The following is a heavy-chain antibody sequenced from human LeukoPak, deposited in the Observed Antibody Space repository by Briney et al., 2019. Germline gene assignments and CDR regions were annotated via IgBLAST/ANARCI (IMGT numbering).Heavy chain of an antibody. J-gene: IGHJ4*02. V-gene: IGHV3-53*01. Sequence: ETLSLTCAVFGGSFSNYYLHWIRQPPGKGLEWVSFIYSGAGTDYADSVKGRFTISTDNSKNTMYLQMNSLRAEDTAVYYCARGFCSGGTCFDYWGQGTLVTVSS. CDR3: ARGFCSGGTCFDY. D-gene: IGHD2-15*01. CDR1: GGSFSNYY. CDR2: IYSGAGT.